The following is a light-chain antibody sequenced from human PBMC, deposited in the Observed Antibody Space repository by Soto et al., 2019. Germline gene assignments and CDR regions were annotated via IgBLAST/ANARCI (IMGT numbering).Light chain of an antibody. J-gene: IGKJ2*01. Sequence: IVMTQSPATLSVSPGERVTLSCRASETVRTNLAWFQQKPGQTPRLLIFGASTRATGIPTRFTGSGSETEFPRTIGRLQSEDLAVYYCQQYYNWTPYTFGQGTKLEIK. CDR1: ETVRTN. CDR2: GAS. CDR3: QQYYNWTPYT. V-gene: IGKV3-15*01.